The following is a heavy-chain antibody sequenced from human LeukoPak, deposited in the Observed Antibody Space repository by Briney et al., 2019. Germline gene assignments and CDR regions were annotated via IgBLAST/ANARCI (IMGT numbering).Heavy chain of an antibody. CDR3: ARDPWGEGGY. J-gene: IGHJ4*02. Sequence: GGSLRLSCAVSGFTFSSYAMSWVRQAPGKGLEWVTRVSGSGGATYYADSVKGRFTISRDNSKKTLYLQMNSLRAEDTAVYYCARDPWGEGGYWGQGTLVTVSS. D-gene: IGHD3-16*01. V-gene: IGHV3-23*01. CDR1: GFTFSSYA. CDR2: VSGSGGAT.